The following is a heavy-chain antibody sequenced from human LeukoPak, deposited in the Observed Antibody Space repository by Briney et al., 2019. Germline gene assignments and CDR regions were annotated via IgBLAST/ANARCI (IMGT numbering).Heavy chain of an antibody. CDR3: ARVGQAGYSSSWYFTTLGDY. J-gene: IGHJ4*02. D-gene: IGHD6-13*01. CDR2: INPNSGGT. V-gene: IGHV1-2*02. CDR1: GYSFTEYF. Sequence: ASVKVSCKASGYSFTEYFMHWVRQAPGQGLEWMGWINPNSGGTNYAQKFQGRVTMTRDTSISTAYMELSRLRSDDTAVYYCARVGQAGYSSSWYFTTLGDYWGQGTLVTVSS.